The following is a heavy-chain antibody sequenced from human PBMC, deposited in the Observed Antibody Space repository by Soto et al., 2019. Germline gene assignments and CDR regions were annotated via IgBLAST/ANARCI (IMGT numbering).Heavy chain of an antibody. J-gene: IGHJ6*02. D-gene: IGHD2-2*01. CDR3: ASLFHCSNTSCYYYYGMDV. CDR2: IYYSGST. V-gene: IGHV4-39*01. Sequence: PSETLSLTCTVSGGSISSSNYYWGWIRQPPGKGLEWIGSIYYSGSTYYNPSLKSRVTISVDTSKNQFSLKLSSVTAADTAVYYCASLFHCSNTSCYYYYGMDVWGQGTTVTVSS. CDR1: GGSISSSNYY.